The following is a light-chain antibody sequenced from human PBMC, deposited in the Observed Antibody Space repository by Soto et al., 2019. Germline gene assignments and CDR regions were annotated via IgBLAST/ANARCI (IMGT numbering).Light chain of an antibody. J-gene: IGLJ2*01. V-gene: IGLV1-44*01. CDR2: SNT. Sequence: QPVLTQPPSASVTPGQTIAISCSGGSSNIGSHTVNWYQQLPGTAPRLLIYSNTQRPSGVPDRFSGSKSGTSASLAISGLQSEYEGDYYCAAWDDSLNGVVFGGGTKVTVL. CDR1: SSNIGSHT. CDR3: AAWDDSLNGVV.